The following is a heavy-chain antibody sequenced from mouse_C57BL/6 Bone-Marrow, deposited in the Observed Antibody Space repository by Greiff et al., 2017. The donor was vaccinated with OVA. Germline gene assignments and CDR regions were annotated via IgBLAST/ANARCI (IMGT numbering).Heavy chain of an antibody. CDR2: IYPRSGNT. CDR3: AIYYGSSRYYFDY. J-gene: IGHJ2*01. Sequence: QVHVKQSGAELARPGASVKLSCKASGYTFTSYGISWVKQRTGQGLEWIGEIYPRSGNTYYNEKFKGKATLTADKSSSTAYMELRSLTSEDSAVYFCAIYYGSSRYYFDYWGQGTTLTVSS. D-gene: IGHD1-1*01. V-gene: IGHV1-81*01. CDR1: GYTFTSYG.